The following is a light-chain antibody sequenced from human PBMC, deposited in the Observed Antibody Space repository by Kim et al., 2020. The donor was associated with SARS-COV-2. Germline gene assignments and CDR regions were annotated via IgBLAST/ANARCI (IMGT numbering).Light chain of an antibody. CDR1: QDIGND. CDR2: GAS. J-gene: IGKJ5*01. V-gene: IGKV1-17*01. Sequence: ASVGDRVTITCRESQDIGNDLGWYQQNQGRAPKRLIYGASNLQSGVPSRFSGSGSETEFTLTINSLQPEDFATYFCLQNRTYPITFGQGTRLEIK. CDR3: LQNRTYPIT.